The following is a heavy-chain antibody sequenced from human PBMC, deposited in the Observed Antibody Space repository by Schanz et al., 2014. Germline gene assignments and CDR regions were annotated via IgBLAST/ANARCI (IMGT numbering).Heavy chain of an antibody. CDR3: ARESPFGGDCFSH. D-gene: IGHD2-21*01. V-gene: IGHV3-30*04. J-gene: IGHJ4*02. Sequence: VQVVESGGGLVQPGGSLRLSCAASGFTFSRYAMHWVRQAPGKGLEWVAVISNDGSDEHYADSVKGRFTISRDNSKNTLYLQMNSLRAEDTAVYYCARESPFGGDCFSHWGQGTLVTVSS. CDR2: ISNDGSDE. CDR1: GFTFSRYA.